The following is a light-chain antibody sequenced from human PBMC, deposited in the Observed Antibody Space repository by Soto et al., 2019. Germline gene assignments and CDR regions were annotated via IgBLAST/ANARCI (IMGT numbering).Light chain of an antibody. CDR2: HAS. J-gene: IGKJ4*01. CDR3: PLYADFPLP. Sequence: DVHRAEYACSLPWSLCDKNNITRRASQVIRNEVGWYQQKPRKAPKLLIYHASNLETCVPSTFSGSRAGTAFTASISSLQSDEMATYYSPLYADFPLPLGGGPKG. V-gene: IGKV1-33*01. CDR1: QVIRNE.